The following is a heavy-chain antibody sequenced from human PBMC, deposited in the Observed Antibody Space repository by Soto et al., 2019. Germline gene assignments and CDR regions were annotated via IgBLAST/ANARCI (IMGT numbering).Heavy chain of an antibody. J-gene: IGHJ6*02. V-gene: IGHV3-74*03. CDR3: ARGSEAYYYYYGMDV. CDR2: INSDGSDT. CDR1: GFTFSGYW. Sequence: EMQLVESGGGLVQPGGSLRLSCAASGFTFSGYWVHWVRQAPGKGLVWVSHINSDGSDTTYADSVTGRFTISRDNPKSTLYLQMNSVRAEDTGVYYCARGSEAYYYYYGMDVWGQGTTVTVSS.